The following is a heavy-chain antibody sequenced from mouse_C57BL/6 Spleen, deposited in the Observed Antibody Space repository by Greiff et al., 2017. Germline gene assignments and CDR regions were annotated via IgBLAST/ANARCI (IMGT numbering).Heavy chain of an antibody. V-gene: IGHV14-4*01. Sequence: EVQLQQSGAELVRPGASVKLSCTASGFNIKDDYMHWVKQRPEQGLEWIGWIDPENGDTEYASKFQGKATITADTSSNTAYLQLSSLTSEDTAVXYCTTWTTDWFAYWGQGTLVTVSA. CDR2: IDPENGDT. CDR3: TTWTTDWFAY. J-gene: IGHJ3*01. CDR1: GFNIKDDY. D-gene: IGHD2-12*01.